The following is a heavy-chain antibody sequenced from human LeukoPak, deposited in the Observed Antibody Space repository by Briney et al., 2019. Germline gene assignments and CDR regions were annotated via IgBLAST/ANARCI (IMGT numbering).Heavy chain of an antibody. CDR3: ARARSGGYYYYYMDV. V-gene: IGHV4-38-2*02. J-gene: IGHJ6*03. CDR1: GYSISSGYY. Sequence: SETLSLTCTVSGYSISSGYYWGWIRQPPGKGLEWIGSIYHSGSTYYNPSLKSRVTISVDTSKNQFSLKLSSVTDADTAVYYCARARSGGYYYYYMDVWGKGTTVTVSS. D-gene: IGHD1-26*01. CDR2: IYHSGST.